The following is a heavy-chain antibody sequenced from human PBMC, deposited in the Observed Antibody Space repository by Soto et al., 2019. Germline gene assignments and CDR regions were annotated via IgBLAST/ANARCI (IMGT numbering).Heavy chain of an antibody. CDR3: ARLTAHYYYYGMDV. J-gene: IGHJ6*02. V-gene: IGHV4-39*01. Sequence: QLQLQESGPGLVKPSETLSLTCTVSGGSISSSSYYWGWIRQPPGKGLEWIGSIYYSGSTYYNPSIMRRVTISADTSKTQFSLKLSSVTAADTAVYYCARLTAHYYYYGMDVWGQGTTVTVSS. CDR1: GGSISSSSYY. CDR2: IYYSGST.